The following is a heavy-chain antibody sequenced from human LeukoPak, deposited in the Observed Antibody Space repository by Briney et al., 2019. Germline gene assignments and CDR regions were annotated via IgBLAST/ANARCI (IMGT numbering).Heavy chain of an antibody. J-gene: IGHJ5*02. V-gene: IGHV4-59*01. Sequence: PSETLSLTCTVSGGSISSYYWSWIRQPPGKGLEWIGYIYYSGSTNYNPSLKSRVTISVDTSKNQFSLKLSSVTAADTAVYYCAGGGAGSYYDFWSGLVNWFDPWGQGTLVTVSS. CDR2: IYYSGST. D-gene: IGHD3-3*01. CDR3: AGGGAGSYYDFWSGLVNWFDP. CDR1: GGSISSYY.